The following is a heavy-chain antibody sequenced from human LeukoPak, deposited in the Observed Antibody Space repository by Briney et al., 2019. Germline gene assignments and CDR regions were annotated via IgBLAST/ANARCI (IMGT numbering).Heavy chain of an antibody. J-gene: IGHJ4*02. V-gene: IGHV3-30*02. Sequence: PGGSLRLSCAASEFTFRTYGMHWVRQAPGKGLEWVAFIRYDGINKYYADSMKGRFTISRDNSKNTLYLQMNSLRAEDTAVYYCARGRGYSFGVFFDYWGQGTLVTVSS. CDR3: ARGRGYSFGVFFDY. CDR1: EFTFRTYG. D-gene: IGHD5-18*01. CDR2: IRYDGINK.